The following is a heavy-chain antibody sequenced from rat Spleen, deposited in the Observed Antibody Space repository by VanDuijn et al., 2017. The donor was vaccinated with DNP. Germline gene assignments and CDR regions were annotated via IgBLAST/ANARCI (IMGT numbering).Heavy chain of an antibody. CDR3: ARGGRSYFDY. CDR2: ITTSGDSI. V-gene: IGHV5-31*01. D-gene: IGHD1-11*01. CDR1: GFPFNNYW. J-gene: IGHJ2*01. Sequence: EVQLVASGGDLVQPGRSLKVSCVDSGFPFNNYWMTWIRQVPGKGLELVATITTSGDSIYSSDSVKGRLTITRDNAKNTLYLQMNSLRSEDTATYYCARGGRSYFDYWGQGVMVTVSS.